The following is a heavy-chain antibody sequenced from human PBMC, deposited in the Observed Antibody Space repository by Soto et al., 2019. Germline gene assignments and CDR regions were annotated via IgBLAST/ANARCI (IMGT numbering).Heavy chain of an antibody. Sequence: SDTRSVAGGSSSSYCWRCIRKNPGKGLEWIGYIYYSGSTNYNPSLKSRVTISVDTSKNQFSLRLSSVTAADTAVYYCARVSGSYYHVYFFANWGHGTLVTVSS. CDR1: GGSSSSYC. CDR2: IYYSGST. V-gene: IGHV4-59*01. J-gene: IGHJ4*01. D-gene: IGHD1-26*01. CDR3: ARVSGSYYHVYFFAN.